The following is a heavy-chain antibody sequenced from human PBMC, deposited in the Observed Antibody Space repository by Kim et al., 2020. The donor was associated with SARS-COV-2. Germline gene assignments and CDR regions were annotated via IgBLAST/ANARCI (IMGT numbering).Heavy chain of an antibody. CDR3: AKTRTAYRSWGYVINS. V-gene: IGHV1-2*06. D-gene: IGHD3-16*01. CDR2: INPNTGGT. Sequence: ASVKVSCRPSGSTSSGYYIHWVRQAPGQGPVWMGRINPNTGGTNYAQNYQDRITLTRDTSSSTAYMDLRRLTYDDTAVYYCAKTRTAYRSWGYVINSWGQGTLGTVSS. CDR1: GSTSSGYY. J-gene: IGHJ4*02.